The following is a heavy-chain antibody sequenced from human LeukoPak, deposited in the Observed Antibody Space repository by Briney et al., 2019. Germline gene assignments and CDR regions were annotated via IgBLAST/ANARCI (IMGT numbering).Heavy chain of an antibody. V-gene: IGHV1-69*05. CDR1: GGTFSSYA. CDR2: IIPIFGTA. CDR3: ARGENCYDSSGYYGH. D-gene: IGHD3-22*01. J-gene: IGHJ4*02. Sequence: ASVKVSCKASGGTFSSYAISWVRQAPGQGLEWMGGIIPIFGTANYAQKFQGRVTITTDESTSTAYMELSSLRSEDTAVYYCARGENCYDSSGYYGHWGQGTLVTVSS.